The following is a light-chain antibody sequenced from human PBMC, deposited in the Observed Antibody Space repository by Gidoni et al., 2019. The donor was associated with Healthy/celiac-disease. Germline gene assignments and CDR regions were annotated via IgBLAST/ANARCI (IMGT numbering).Light chain of an antibody. CDR1: QSVSSY. J-gene: IGKJ3*01. Sequence: EIVFTQSPATLSLSPGERATLSCRASQSVSSYLAWYQQKPGQAPRLLIYDASNRATGIPARFSGSGSGTDFTLTISSLEPEDFAVYYCQQRSNWPLTFGPGTKGDIK. CDR2: DAS. CDR3: QQRSNWPLT. V-gene: IGKV3-11*01.